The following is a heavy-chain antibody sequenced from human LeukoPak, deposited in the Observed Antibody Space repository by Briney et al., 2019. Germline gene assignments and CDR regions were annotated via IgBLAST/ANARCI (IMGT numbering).Heavy chain of an antibody. Sequence: GGSLRLSCAASGFTFSNYWTSWVRQAPGKGLEWVANIKQDGSDKYYVDSVKGRFTISRDNAKNSVDLQMNSLRVEDTAVYYCARTDAFGIWGQGTKVTVSS. CDR1: GFTFSNYW. J-gene: IGHJ3*02. CDR2: IKQDGSDK. CDR3: ARTDAFGI. V-gene: IGHV3-7*01.